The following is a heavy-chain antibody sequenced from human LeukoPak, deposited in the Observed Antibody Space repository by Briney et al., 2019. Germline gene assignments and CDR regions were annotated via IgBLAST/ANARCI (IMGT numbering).Heavy chain of an antibody. Sequence: GGSLRLFCAASGFTFSTYEMTWVRQAPGKGLECVANIKQDGSEKYYVDSVKGRFTISRDNAKNSLYLQMNSLRAEDTAVYYCAKTMMVRGVFFDYWGQGTLVTVSS. V-gene: IGHV3-7*01. CDR2: IKQDGSEK. D-gene: IGHD3-10*01. J-gene: IGHJ4*02. CDR1: GFTFSTYE. CDR3: AKTMMVRGVFFDY.